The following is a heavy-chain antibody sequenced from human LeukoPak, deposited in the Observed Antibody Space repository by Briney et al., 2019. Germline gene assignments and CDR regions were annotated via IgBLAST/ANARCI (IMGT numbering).Heavy chain of an antibody. D-gene: IGHD1-1*01. V-gene: IGHV4-59*12. CDR1: GGSMSNYY. Sequence: SETLSLTCTVSGGSMSNYYWSWIRQPPGKGLEWIGYIYFSGSSNYNPSFKSRVTMSVDTSKNQFSLKLSSVTAADTAVYYCASQVRLERRYYYYYMDVWDKGTTVTVSS. CDR3: ASQVRLERRYYYYYMDV. J-gene: IGHJ6*03. CDR2: IYFSGSS.